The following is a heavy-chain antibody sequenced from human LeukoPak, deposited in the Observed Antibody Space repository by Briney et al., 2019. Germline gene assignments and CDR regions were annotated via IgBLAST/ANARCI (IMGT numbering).Heavy chain of an antibody. J-gene: IGHJ4*02. CDR1: GYTFTSYG. V-gene: IGHV1-8*02. D-gene: IGHD3-10*01. CDR3: ARSLRTRSYYGSGSAY. CDR2: MNPNSGNT. Sequence: GASVKVSCKASGYTFTSYGISWVRQATGQGLEWMGWMNPNSGNTGYAQKFQGRVTMTRNTSISTAYMELSSLRSEDTAVYYCARSLRTRSYYGSGSAYWGQGTLVTVSS.